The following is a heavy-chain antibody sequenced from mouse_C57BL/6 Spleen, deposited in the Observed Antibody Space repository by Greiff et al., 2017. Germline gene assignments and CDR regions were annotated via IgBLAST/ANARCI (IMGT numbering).Heavy chain of an antibody. CDR3: TRVDYYAMDY. J-gene: IGHJ4*01. Sequence: EVKLMEPGAELVRPGASVKLSCTASGFNIKDDYMPWVKQRPEQGLEWIGWIDPENGDTEYASKFQGKATITADTSSNTAYLQLSSLTSEDTAVYYCTRVDYYAMDYWGQGTSVTVSS. CDR2: IDPENGDT. V-gene: IGHV14-4*01. CDR1: GFNIKDDY.